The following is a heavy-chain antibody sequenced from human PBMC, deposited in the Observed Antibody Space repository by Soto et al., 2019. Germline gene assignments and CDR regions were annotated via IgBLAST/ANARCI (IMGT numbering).Heavy chain of an antibody. J-gene: IGHJ6*02. CDR3: AKILSSSWYKDYYYGMDV. D-gene: IGHD6-13*01. V-gene: IGHV3-23*01. Sequence: PGGSLRLSCVVSGISAVSGNTFSDNALHWVRQAPGKGLEWVAAISGSGGSTYYADSVKGRFTISRDNSKNTLYLQMNSLRAEDTAVYYCAKILSSSWYKDYYYGMDVWGQGTTVTVSS. CDR2: ISGSGGST. CDR1: GNTFSDNA.